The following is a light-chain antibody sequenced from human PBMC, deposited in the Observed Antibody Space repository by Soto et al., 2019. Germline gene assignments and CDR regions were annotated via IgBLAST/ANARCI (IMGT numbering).Light chain of an antibody. CDR3: LQHYEYTRT. Sequence: AIQMTQSPSSLSAPVGDRVTITCRASQGIRNDLGWYQQKPGKAPKLLIYAASTLQSGVPSRFSGSGSGTDFILPTSSLQPEDCATYYWLQHYEYTRTFGQRTKVDIK. J-gene: IGKJ1*01. V-gene: IGKV1-6*01. CDR2: AAS. CDR1: QGIRND.